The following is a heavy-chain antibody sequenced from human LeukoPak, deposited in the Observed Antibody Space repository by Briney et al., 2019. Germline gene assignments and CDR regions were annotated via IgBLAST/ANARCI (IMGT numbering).Heavy chain of an antibody. CDR2: ISYDGSNK. J-gene: IGHJ4*02. CDR3: AKAVHKWIGAAAFDY. Sequence: GGSLRLSCAASGFTFSSYGMHWVRQAPGKGLEWVAVISYDGSNKYYADSVKGRFTISRDNSKNTLYLQMNSLRAEDTAVYYCAKAVHKWIGAAAFDYWGQGTLVTVSS. D-gene: IGHD3-10*01. CDR1: GFTFSSYG. V-gene: IGHV3-30*18.